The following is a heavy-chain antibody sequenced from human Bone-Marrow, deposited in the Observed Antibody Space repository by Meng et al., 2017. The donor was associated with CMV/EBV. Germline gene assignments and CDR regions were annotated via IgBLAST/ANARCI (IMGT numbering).Heavy chain of an antibody. Sequence: ASVKVSCKASGYTFTSYDINWVRQATGQGLEWMGWINPNSGGTNYAQKFQGRVTMTRDTSISTAYMELSRLRSDDTAVYYCASLTGRRDPFDYWGQGTLVTVSS. V-gene: IGHV1-2*02. J-gene: IGHJ4*02. D-gene: IGHD3-9*01. CDR2: INPNSGGT. CDR3: ASLTGRRDPFDY. CDR1: GYTFTSYD.